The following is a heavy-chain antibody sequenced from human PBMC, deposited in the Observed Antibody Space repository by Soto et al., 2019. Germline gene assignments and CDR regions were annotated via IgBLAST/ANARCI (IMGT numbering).Heavy chain of an antibody. CDR1: GVTFISDS. J-gene: IGHJ4*02. D-gene: IGHD3-22*01. CDR3: ARAYYYDSSGYSYYFDY. V-gene: IGHV3-21*01. Sequence: GGSLRHSCAASGVTFISDSMNWVRQATGKGLEWVSSISSSSSYIYYADSVKGRFTISRDNAKNSLYLQMNSLRAEDTAVYYCARAYYYDSSGYSYYFDYWGQGTLVTVSS. CDR2: ISSSSSYI.